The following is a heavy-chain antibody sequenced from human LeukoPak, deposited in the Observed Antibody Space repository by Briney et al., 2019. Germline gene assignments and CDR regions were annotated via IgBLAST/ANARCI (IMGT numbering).Heavy chain of an antibody. J-gene: IGHJ4*02. Sequence: GGSLRLSCAASGFTFSSYAMSWVRQAPGKGLEWVSAISGSGGSTYYADSVKGRFTISRDNSKNTLYLQMNSLRAEDTAVYYCARGRYCSSTSCHYFDYWGQGTLVTVSS. CDR2: ISGSGGST. D-gene: IGHD2-2*01. CDR3: ARGRYCSSTSCHYFDY. V-gene: IGHV3-23*01. CDR1: GFTFSSYA.